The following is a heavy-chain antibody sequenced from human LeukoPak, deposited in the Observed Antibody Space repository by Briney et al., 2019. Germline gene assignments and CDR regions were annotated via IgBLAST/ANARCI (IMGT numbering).Heavy chain of an antibody. V-gene: IGHV1-69*13. CDR2: IIPIFGTA. D-gene: IGHD2-15*01. Sequence: GASVKVSCKASGGTFSSYAISWVRQAPGQGLEWMGGIIPIFGTANYAQKFQGRVTITADESTSTAYMELSSLRSEDTAVYYCARDTRVVVAATTAGEYYYYGMDVCGKGTTVTVSS. CDR3: ARDTRVVVAATTAGEYYYYGMDV. J-gene: IGHJ6*04. CDR1: GGTFSSYA.